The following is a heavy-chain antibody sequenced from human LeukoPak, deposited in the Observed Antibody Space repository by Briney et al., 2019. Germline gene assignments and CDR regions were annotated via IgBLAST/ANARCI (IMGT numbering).Heavy chain of an antibody. J-gene: IGHJ6*02. Sequence: ASVKASCKASGYTFSSYAMHWVRQAPGQRLEWMGWINAGNGNTKFSQKFQGRVTITRDTSASTAYMELSSLRSEDTAVYYCARDRVFGSGLPAYYYGMDVWGQGTTVTVSS. V-gene: IGHV1-3*01. CDR2: INAGNGNT. D-gene: IGHD6-19*01. CDR1: GYTFSSYA. CDR3: ARDRVFGSGLPAYYYGMDV.